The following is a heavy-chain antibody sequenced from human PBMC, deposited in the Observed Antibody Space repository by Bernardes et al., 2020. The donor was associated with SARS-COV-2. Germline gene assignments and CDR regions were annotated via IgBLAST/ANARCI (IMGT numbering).Heavy chain of an antibody. V-gene: IGHV3-7*01. Sequence: GGSLRLSCAASGFTFSNAWMSWVRQAPGKGLEWVANIKQDGSEKYYVDSVKGRFTISRDNAKNSLYLQMNSLRAEDTAVYYCARDTVTTGGGDYYYGMDVWGQGTTVTVSS. D-gene: IGHD4-17*01. CDR1: GFTFSNAW. CDR2: IKQDGSEK. J-gene: IGHJ6*02. CDR3: ARDTVTTGGGDYYYGMDV.